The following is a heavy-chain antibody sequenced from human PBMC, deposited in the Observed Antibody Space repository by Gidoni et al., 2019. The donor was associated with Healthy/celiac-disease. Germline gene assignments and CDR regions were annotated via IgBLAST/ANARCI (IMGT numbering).Heavy chain of an antibody. CDR3: ATARPLVRDYYYGMDV. V-gene: IGHV1-2*02. D-gene: IGHD6-6*01. CDR1: GYTVTGYY. CDR2: INPNSGGT. J-gene: IGHJ6*02. Sequence: QVQLVQSGAEVKKPGASVKVSCKASGYTVTGYYMHWVRQAPGQGLEWMGWINPNSGGTNYAQKFQGRVTMTRDTSISTAYMELSRLRSDDTAVYYCATARPLVRDYYYGMDVWGQGTTVTVSS.